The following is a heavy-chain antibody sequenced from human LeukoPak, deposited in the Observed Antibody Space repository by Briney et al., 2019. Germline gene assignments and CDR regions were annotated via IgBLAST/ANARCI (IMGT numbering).Heavy chain of an antibody. Sequence: PSETLSLTCAVYGGSFSGYYWSWIRQPPGRGLEWIGEMNHSGYSNYNPSLKSRVMISLDTSKKQFSLKLTSVTAADTAVYYCARLPASLGYCRSTSCSYSDSWGQGTLVTVSS. CDR2: MNHSGYS. D-gene: IGHD2-2*01. CDR1: GGSFSGYY. V-gene: IGHV4-34*01. J-gene: IGHJ4*02. CDR3: ARLPASLGYCRSTSCSYSDS.